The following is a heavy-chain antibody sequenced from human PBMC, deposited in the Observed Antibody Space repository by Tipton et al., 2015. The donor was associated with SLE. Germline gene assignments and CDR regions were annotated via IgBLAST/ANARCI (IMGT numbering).Heavy chain of an antibody. Sequence: TLSLTCTVSGGSISSGGYYWSGIRQHPGKGLGWIGYIYYSGSTYYNPSLKSRVTISVDKSKNQFSLKLSSVTAADTAVYYCASKDYDSSGYYYLDYWGQGTLVTVSS. J-gene: IGHJ4*02. CDR1: GGSISSGGYY. D-gene: IGHD3-22*01. CDR3: ASKDYDSSGYYYLDY. V-gene: IGHV4-31*03. CDR2: IYYSGST.